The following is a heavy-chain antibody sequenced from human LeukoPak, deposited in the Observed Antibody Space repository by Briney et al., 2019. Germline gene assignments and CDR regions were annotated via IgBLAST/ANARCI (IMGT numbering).Heavy chain of an antibody. J-gene: IGHJ3*01. CDR2: IIPIVCTG. Sequence: ASVKVSCKTSGGTFSNYAINGVRQDPGQGHEWTGEIIPIVCTGKYAQKFQGGVSITTDESTSTAYMELSSLRSEDTAVYYCAGATYYFETSGYGIDAFGFWGQGTQVTVSA. D-gene: IGHD3-22*01. CDR1: GGTFSNYA. CDR3: AGATYYFETSGYGIDAFGF. V-gene: IGHV1-69*05.